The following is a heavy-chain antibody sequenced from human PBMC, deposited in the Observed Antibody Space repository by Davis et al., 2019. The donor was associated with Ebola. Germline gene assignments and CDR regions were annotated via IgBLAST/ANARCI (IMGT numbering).Heavy chain of an antibody. CDR3: ARASFGYNSGWYADY. Sequence: AASVKVSCKASGGTFSSYTISWVRQAPGQGLEWMGRIIATLGIADYAQRFQGRVTITTDTSASTAYLDLTSLRSDDTAVFYCARASFGYNSGWYADYWGPGSLVTVSS. J-gene: IGHJ4*02. D-gene: IGHD6-19*01. CDR1: GGTFSSYT. CDR2: IIATLGIA. V-gene: IGHV1-69*02.